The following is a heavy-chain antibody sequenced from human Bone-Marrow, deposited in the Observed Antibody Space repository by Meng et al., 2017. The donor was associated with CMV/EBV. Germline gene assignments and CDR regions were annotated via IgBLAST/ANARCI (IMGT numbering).Heavy chain of an antibody. CDR2: IKSKTGGGTI. CDR3: TTFSLSSGWYYFDC. D-gene: IGHD6-19*01. Sequence: GESLKISCAASGFTFSNAWMSWVRQAPGKGLEWVGRIKSKTGGGTIDYAAPVIGRFTISRDDSKNTLYLQMNSLKTEDTAVYYCTTFSLSSGWYYFDCWGQGTRVTGSS. V-gene: IGHV3-15*01. J-gene: IGHJ4*02. CDR1: GFTFSNAW.